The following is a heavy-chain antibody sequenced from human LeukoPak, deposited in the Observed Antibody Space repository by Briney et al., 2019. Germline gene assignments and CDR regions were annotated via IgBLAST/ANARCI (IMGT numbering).Heavy chain of an antibody. J-gene: IGHJ4*02. Sequence: GGSLRLSCAASGFTFSSYAMSWVRQAPGKGLEWVSAIVGSGGSTYYADSVKGRFTISRDNSKNTLYLQMNSLRAEDTAVYYCARERGNWGSAYYYDLWGQGTLVSVSS. CDR1: GFTFSSYA. CDR2: IVGSGGST. D-gene: IGHD3-16*01. CDR3: ARERGNWGSAYYYDL. V-gene: IGHV3-23*01.